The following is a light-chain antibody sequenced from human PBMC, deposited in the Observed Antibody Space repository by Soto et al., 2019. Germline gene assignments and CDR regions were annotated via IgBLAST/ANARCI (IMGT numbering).Light chain of an antibody. J-gene: IGKJ1*01. Sequence: AIQMTQSPSSFSASTGDRVTITCRASQGISSYLAWYQQKPGKAPKLLIYAASTLQSGVPSRFSGSGSGTDFTLTISSLQSEDFATDYCQQYYHLWAFGQGTNVEVK. CDR3: QQYYHLWA. CDR1: QGISSY. V-gene: IGKV1-8*01. CDR2: AAS.